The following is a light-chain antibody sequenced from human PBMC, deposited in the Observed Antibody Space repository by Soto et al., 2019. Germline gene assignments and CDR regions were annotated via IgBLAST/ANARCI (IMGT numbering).Light chain of an antibody. CDR3: YSHARKV. Sequence: QSALTQPASVSGSPGQSITISCTGTSSDVGTYKYVSWYQQYPGKAPKLMIYEVSNRPSGVSNRFSGSKSGNTASLTISRLQAEDEADYYCYSHARKVFGGGTKLTVL. V-gene: IGLV2-14*01. J-gene: IGLJ3*02. CDR1: SSDVGTYKY. CDR2: EVS.